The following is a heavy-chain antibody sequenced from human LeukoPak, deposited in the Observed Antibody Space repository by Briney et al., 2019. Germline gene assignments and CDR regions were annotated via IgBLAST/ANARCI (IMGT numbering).Heavy chain of an antibody. CDR2: ISSSSSYI. J-gene: IGHJ4*02. Sequence: GGSLRLSCAASGFTFSSYSMNWVRQAPGKGLEWVSSISSSSSYIYYADSVKGRFTISRDNAKNSLYLQTNSLRAEDTAVYYCARDSRIQLWLNWGQGTLVTVSS. V-gene: IGHV3-21*01. D-gene: IGHD5-18*01. CDR3: ARDSRIQLWLN. CDR1: GFTFSSYS.